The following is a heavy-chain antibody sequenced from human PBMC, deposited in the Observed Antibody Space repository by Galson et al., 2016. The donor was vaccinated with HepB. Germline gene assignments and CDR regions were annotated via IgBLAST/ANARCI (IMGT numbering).Heavy chain of an antibody. J-gene: IGHJ6*04. CDR1: GFIFSQFA. V-gene: IGHV3-30*04. CDR3: ARDQKYSGTDFYYAMDV. CDR2: ISYDGTRQ. D-gene: IGHD5-12*01. Sequence: SLRLSCAVSGFIFSQFAVHWVRQVPGKGLEWVAVISYDGTRQYYTDSVNGRFTVSRDDSTTSVYLQMTTLRPEDMAVYYCARDQKYSGTDFYYAMDVWVKGATVTVSS.